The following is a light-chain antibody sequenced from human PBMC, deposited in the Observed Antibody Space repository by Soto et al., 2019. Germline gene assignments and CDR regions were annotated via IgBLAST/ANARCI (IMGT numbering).Light chain of an antibody. J-gene: IGKJ2*01. Sequence: EIILTQSPASLSVSPGERATLSCRASQSVNNNLAWYQQKRGQAPRLLIYGASTRATGIPGRFRGSGSGTEFTLTIASLQSEDFAVYLCQQYNNWPPDTFGQGTKLEIK. CDR3: QQYNNWPPDT. CDR1: QSVNNN. V-gene: IGKV3-15*01. CDR2: GAS.